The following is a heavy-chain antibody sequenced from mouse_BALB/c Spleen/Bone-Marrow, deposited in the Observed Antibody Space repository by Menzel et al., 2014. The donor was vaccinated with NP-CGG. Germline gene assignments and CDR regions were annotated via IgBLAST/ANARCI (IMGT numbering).Heavy chain of an antibody. CDR2: IRSKSNNYAT. Sequence: EVQLVESGGGLVQPKGSLKLSCAASGFTFNTNAMNWVRQAPGKGLEWVARIRSKSNNYATYYADSVKDRFTISRDDSQSMLYLQMNNLKTEDTAMYYCVRDDGNPYYYAMDYWGQGTSVTVSS. V-gene: IGHV10S3*01. J-gene: IGHJ4*01. CDR3: VRDDGNPYYYAMDY. CDR1: GFTFNTNA. D-gene: IGHD2-1*01.